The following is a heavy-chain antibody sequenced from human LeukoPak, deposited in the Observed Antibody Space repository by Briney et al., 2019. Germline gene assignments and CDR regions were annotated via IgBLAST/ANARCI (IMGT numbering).Heavy chain of an antibody. V-gene: IGHV4-59*01. J-gene: IGHJ3*02. CDR1: GGSISSYY. Sequence: PSETLSLTCTVSGGSISSYYWSWIRQPPGKGLEWIGYIYYSGSTNYNPSLKSRVTISVDTSKNQFSLKLSSVTAADTAVYYCAREGLRFLEWASDAFDTWGQGTMVTVSS. CDR3: AREGLRFLEWASDAFDT. D-gene: IGHD3-3*01. CDR2: IYYSGST.